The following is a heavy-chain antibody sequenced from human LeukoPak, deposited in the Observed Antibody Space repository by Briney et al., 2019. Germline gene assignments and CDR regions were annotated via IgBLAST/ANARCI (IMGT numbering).Heavy chain of an antibody. CDR3: ARENIGYSSSWYWFDP. J-gene: IGHJ5*02. V-gene: IGHV1-18*01. D-gene: IGHD6-13*01. CDR1: GYTFTSYG. Sequence: GASVTVSCKASGYTFTSYGISWVRQAPGQGLEWMGWISAYNGNTKYAQKLQGRVTMTTDTSTSTAYMELRSLRSDDTAVYYCARENIGYSSSWYWFDPWGQGTLVTVSS. CDR2: ISAYNGNT.